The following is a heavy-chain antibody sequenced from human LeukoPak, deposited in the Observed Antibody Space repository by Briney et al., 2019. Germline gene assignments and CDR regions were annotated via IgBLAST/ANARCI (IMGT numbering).Heavy chain of an antibody. CDR1: GGSISSGGYY. Sequence: SQTLSLTCTVSGGSISSGGYYWSWIRQYPGKGLEWIGYIHYSGSTYYNPSLNSRVTISVDRSTNHFSLKVSSVTAADTAVYYCARDAIDSNYFDFWGQGTLVTVSS. CDR2: IHYSGST. CDR3: ARDAIDSNYFDF. J-gene: IGHJ4*02. V-gene: IGHV4-31*03. D-gene: IGHD4-11*01.